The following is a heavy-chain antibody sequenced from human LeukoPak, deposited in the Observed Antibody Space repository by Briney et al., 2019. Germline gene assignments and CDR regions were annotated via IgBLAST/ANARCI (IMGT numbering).Heavy chain of an antibody. V-gene: IGHV3-23*01. CDR2: ISGSGGST. J-gene: IGHJ6*02. D-gene: IGHD3-3*01. CDR1: GFTFSSCA. Sequence: GGSLRLSCAASGFTFSSCAMSWVRQAPGKGLEWVSAISGSGGSTYYADSVKGRFTISRDNSKNTLYLQMNSLRAEDTAVYYCAKGGPGGLEWLIEDGMDVWGQGTTVTVAS. CDR3: AKGGPGGLEWLIEDGMDV.